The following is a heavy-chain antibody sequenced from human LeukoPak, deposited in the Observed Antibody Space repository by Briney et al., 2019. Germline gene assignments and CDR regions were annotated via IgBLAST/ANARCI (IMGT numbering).Heavy chain of an antibody. D-gene: IGHD3-22*01. V-gene: IGHV3-21*01. Sequence: GGSLRLSCTASRFTFSSYSMIWVRQAPGKGLEWVSSISSSSSSIYYADSVKGRFTISRDNAKNSLYLQMNSLRAEDTAVYYCARASKYYYDSSGYPLDYWGQGTLVTVSS. CDR3: ARASKYYYDSSGYPLDY. J-gene: IGHJ4*02. CDR1: RFTFSSYS. CDR2: ISSSSSSI.